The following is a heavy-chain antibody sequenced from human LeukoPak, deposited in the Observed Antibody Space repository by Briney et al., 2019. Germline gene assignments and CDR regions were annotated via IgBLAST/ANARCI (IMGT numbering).Heavy chain of an antibody. Sequence: GESLKISCKGSGYRFNSYWIGWVRQMPGKGLEWMGIISFGDSDSRYSPSFQGQVTISVDKSINTAYLQWSSLKASDTAMYYCATARPHRGFDIWGQGTMVTVSS. CDR3: ATARPHRGFDI. J-gene: IGHJ3*02. V-gene: IGHV5-51*01. CDR2: ISFGDSDS. CDR1: GYRFNSYW.